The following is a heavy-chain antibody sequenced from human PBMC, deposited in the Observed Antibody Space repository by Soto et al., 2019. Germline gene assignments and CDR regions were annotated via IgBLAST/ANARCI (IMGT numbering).Heavy chain of an antibody. V-gene: IGHV4-30-4*01. CDR2: IYYSGST. CDR3: ARGRGGITMIVVAPPDY. D-gene: IGHD3-22*01. J-gene: IGHJ4*02. CDR1: GGSISSGDYY. Sequence: SSETLSLTCTVSGGSISSGDYYWSWIRQPPGKGLEWIGYIYYSGSTYYNPSLKSRVTISVDTSKNQFSLKLSSVTAADTAVYYCARGRGGITMIVVAPPDYWGQGTLVTV.